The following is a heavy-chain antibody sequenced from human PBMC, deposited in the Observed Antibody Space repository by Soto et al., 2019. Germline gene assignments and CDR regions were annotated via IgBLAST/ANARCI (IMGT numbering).Heavy chain of an antibody. CDR2: IIPIFGTA. D-gene: IGHD2-21*02. CDR1: GCTFSSYA. Sequence: SVKLSCKASGCTFSSYAISWVRQAPGQGLEWMGGIIPIFGTANYAQKFQGRVTITADESTSTAYMELSSLRSEDTAVYYCARDAYCGGDCSAQHWGQGTLVTVSS. J-gene: IGHJ1*01. CDR3: ARDAYCGGDCSAQH. V-gene: IGHV1-69*13.